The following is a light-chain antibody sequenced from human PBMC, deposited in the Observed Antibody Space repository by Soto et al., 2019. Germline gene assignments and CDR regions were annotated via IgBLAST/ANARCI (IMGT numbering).Light chain of an antibody. CDR2: DVS. CDR3: QQSYSSPPT. J-gene: IGKJ1*01. V-gene: IGKV1-5*01. CDR1: QSISGW. Sequence: DIQMTQSPSTLSASVGDRVTITCRASQSISGWLAWYQQKPGKAPKLLIYDVSSLESGVPSRFSGSGSGTEFTLAISSLQPDDFATYYCQQSYSSPPTFGQGTKVEIK.